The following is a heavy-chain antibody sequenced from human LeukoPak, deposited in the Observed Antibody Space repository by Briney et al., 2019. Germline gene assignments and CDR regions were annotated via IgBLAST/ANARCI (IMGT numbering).Heavy chain of an antibody. J-gene: IGHJ4*02. D-gene: IGHD3-10*01. CDR3: AKVGDYFMPDY. Sequence: GESLRLSCAASGFTFSSYGMHWVRQAPGKGLEWVAVISYDGSKTYYADSVKGRFTISRDNSKNTLYLQMNSQRAEDTAVYYCAKVGDYFMPDYWGQGTLVTVSS. CDR1: GFTFSSYG. V-gene: IGHV3-30*18. CDR2: ISYDGSKT.